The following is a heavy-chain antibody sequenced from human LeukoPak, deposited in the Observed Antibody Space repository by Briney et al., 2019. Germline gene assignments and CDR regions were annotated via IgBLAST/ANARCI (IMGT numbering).Heavy chain of an antibody. CDR1: GFTFNSYA. J-gene: IGHJ4*02. D-gene: IGHD1-14*01. V-gene: IGHV3-23*01. Sequence: GGSLRLSCAASGFTFNSYAMSWVRQAPGKGLEWVSGISDNGVTTYYADSVKGRFTISRRQSQNSLYLQMNSLRVEDTAVYFCARGGTTWHGFDSWGQGTLVTVSS. CDR2: ISDNGVTT. CDR3: ARGGTTWHGFDS.